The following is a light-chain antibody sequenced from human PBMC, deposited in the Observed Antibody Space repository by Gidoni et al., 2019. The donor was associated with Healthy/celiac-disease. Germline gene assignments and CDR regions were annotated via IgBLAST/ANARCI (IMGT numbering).Light chain of an antibody. J-gene: IGKJ1*01. CDR2: KAS. V-gene: IGKV1-5*03. Sequence: DIQMTQSPSTLSASVGDRVTITCRASQSISSWLAWYQQKPGKAPKLLIYKASSLESGVPSRFSGSGYGTEFTLTISSLQPDDFATYSCQQYNSYSWTFGQGTKVEIK. CDR1: QSISSW. CDR3: QQYNSYSWT.